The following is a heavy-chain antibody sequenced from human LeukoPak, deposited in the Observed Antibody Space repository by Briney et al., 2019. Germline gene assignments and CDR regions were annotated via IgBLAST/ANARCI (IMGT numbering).Heavy chain of an antibody. CDR1: GLTFDDYA. D-gene: IGHD6-25*01. J-gene: IGHJ4*02. CDR2: ISGDGGST. V-gene: IGHV3-43*02. Sequence: PGGTLSLSCAASGLTFDDYAIHWFRQAPGKGLAWVSHISGDGGSTYYADSMKCRFTSCRDNSSISLYLQMNSLRTEDTAVYYCAKGTGEDERPTPVDYWGQGTLVTVSS. CDR3: AKGTGEDERPTPVDY.